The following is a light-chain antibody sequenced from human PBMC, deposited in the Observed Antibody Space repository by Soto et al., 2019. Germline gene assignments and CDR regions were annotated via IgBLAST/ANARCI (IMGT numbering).Light chain of an antibody. Sequence: EVGLTQSPGTLSLSPGERATLSCRASQSVSSSYLAWYQHKPGQAPRLLIYGASSRATGIPDRFSGSGSGTDFTLTISRLEPEDFAVYYCQQYGSSPFTLGQGTRLEI. CDR1: QSVSSSY. J-gene: IGKJ5*01. V-gene: IGKV3-20*01. CDR2: GAS. CDR3: QQYGSSPFT.